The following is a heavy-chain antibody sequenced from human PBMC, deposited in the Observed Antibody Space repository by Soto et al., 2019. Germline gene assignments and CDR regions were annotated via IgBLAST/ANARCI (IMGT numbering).Heavy chain of an antibody. CDR3: ARDSMIVVVNSHAFDI. J-gene: IGHJ3*02. CDR1: GGSISSGDYY. Sequence: QVQLQESGPGLVKPSQTLSLTCTVSGGSISSGDYYWSWIRQPPGKGLEWIGYIYYSGSTYYNPSLKSRVTISVDTSKNQCSLKLSSVTAADTSVYYCARDSMIVVVNSHAFDIWGQGTMVTVSS. V-gene: IGHV4-30-4*01. D-gene: IGHD3-22*01. CDR2: IYYSGST.